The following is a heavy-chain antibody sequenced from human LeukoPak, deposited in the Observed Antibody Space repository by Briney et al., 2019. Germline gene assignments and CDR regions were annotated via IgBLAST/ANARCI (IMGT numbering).Heavy chain of an antibody. CDR2: ISGSGGST. CDR1: GFTFSSYA. Sequence: GGSLRLSCAASGFTFSSYAMSWVRQAPGKGLEWVSAISGSGGSTYYADSVKGRFTISRDNSKNTLYLQMNSLRAEDTAVYYCAKEPIQTPAALGADDAFDIWGQGTMVTVSS. J-gene: IGHJ3*02. V-gene: IGHV3-23*01. D-gene: IGHD2-2*01. CDR3: AKEPIQTPAALGADDAFDI.